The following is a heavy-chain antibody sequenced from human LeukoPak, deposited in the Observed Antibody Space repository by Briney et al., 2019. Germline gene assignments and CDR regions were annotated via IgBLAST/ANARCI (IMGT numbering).Heavy chain of an antibody. CDR2: ISSIVSTI. CDR1: GFTFSSYE. D-gene: IGHD1-26*01. V-gene: IGHV3-48*03. CDR3: ARDPYSGSYGSTYYYFMDV. Sequence: GGSLRLSCAASGFTFSSYEMNWVRQAPGKGLEWVSYISSIVSTIYYADSVKGRFTISIDNARNSLYMQMDSLTAEDTAVYYCARDPYSGSYGSTYYYFMDVWGKGTTVTISS. J-gene: IGHJ6*03.